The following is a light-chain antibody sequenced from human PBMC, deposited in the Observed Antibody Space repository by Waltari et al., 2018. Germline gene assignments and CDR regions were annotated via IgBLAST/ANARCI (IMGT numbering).Light chain of an antibody. J-gene: IGKJ1*01. CDR2: AAS. V-gene: IGKV1-12*01. CDR3: QQGNSFPWT. CDR1: QGINRW. Sequence: DIQMTQSPSSVSASGGDRVTITCRASQGINRWVAWYQQRPGRAPQFLIHAASSLQSGVSSRFSGSGSGTDFTLTISSLQPEDFATYYCQQGNSFPWTFGQGTKVEIK.